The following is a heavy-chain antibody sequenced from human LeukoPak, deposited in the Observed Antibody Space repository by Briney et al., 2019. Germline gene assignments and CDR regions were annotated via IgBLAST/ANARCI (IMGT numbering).Heavy chain of an antibody. Sequence: GGSLRLSCAASGFALSSYGMHWVRQATGKGLEWLAFVRFDGSNQYYVDSVKGRVTISRDNSKNTLFLQMDSLRAEDTAMYYCAKVRGDHAHLQDDFDYWGQGTLVTVSS. CDR3: AKVRGDHAHLQDDFDY. V-gene: IGHV3-30*02. CDR1: GFALSSYG. CDR2: VRFDGSNQ. J-gene: IGHJ4*02. D-gene: IGHD2-21*02.